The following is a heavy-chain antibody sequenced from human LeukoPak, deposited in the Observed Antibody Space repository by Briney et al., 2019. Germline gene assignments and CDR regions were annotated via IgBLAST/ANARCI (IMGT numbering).Heavy chain of an antibody. CDR3: AKGQEVDDGVFAS. D-gene: IGHD1-1*01. CDR2: IRSNGETA. CDR1: GFTFSSIA. Sequence: GGSLRLSCAASGFTFSSIAMSWVRQAPGKGLEWVSAIRSNGETAYNVASVKGRFTISRDKARQTLYLQMNSLRVEDTAIYYCAKGQEVDDGVFASWGQGTVVTVS. J-gene: IGHJ4*02. V-gene: IGHV3-23*01.